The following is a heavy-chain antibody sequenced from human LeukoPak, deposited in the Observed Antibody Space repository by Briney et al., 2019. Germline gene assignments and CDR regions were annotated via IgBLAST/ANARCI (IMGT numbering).Heavy chain of an antibody. Sequence: GGSLRLSCAASGITFRNAWMSWVRQAPGTGLEWVGRIKTKTDGETRDYAAPVKGRFTISRDDSKNTLYLQMNSLKTEDTAVYYCTTNDAFDIWGPGTMVTVSS. V-gene: IGHV3-15*01. CDR3: TTNDAFDI. CDR2: IKTKTDGETR. CDR1: GITFRNAW. J-gene: IGHJ3*02.